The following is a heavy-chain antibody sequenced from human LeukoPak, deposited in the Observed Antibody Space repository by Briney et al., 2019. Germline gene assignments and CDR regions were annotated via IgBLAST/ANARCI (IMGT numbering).Heavy chain of an antibody. CDR1: GGSISSSRYY. D-gene: IGHD3-10*01. CDR2: IYYSGST. V-gene: IGHV4-39*01. J-gene: IGHJ4*02. CDR3: ARRGSGLTYYFDY. Sequence: SETLSLTCTVSGGSISSSRYYWGWIRQPPGKGLEWIGSIYYSGSTYYNPSLKSRVTISVDTSKNQFSLKLSSVTAADTAVYYCARRGSGLTYYFDYWGQGTLVTVSS.